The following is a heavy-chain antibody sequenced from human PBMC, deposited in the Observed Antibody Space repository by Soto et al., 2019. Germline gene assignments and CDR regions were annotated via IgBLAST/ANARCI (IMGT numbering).Heavy chain of an antibody. CDR2: IIPILDVT. J-gene: IGHJ3*02. D-gene: IGHD2-8*02. CDR3: ARGATGRGSESSFDI. V-gene: IGHV1-69*02. CDR1: GDTFRTYP. Sequence: QVQLVQSGAEVKEPGSSVKVSCKLSGDTFRTYPITWVRQAPGQGLEWMGRIIPILDVTDYAQRFQGRLTLPADKSTATAYMEMSSLRSDDTAMFSCARGATGRGSESSFDIWGRGTMVTVSS.